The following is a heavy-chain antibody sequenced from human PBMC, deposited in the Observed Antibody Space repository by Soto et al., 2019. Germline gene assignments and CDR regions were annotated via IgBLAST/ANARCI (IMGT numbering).Heavy chain of an antibody. J-gene: IGHJ4*02. CDR1: GGSFSGYY. CDR2: INHSGST. V-gene: IGHV4-34*01. CDR3: ARGERFLEWHTLDH. D-gene: IGHD3-3*01. Sequence: SETLSLTCAVYGGSFSGYYWSWIRQPPGKGLEWIGEINHSGSTNYNPSLKSRVTISVDTSKNQFSLKLSSVTAADTAVYYCARGERFLEWHTLDHWGQGTLVTVSS.